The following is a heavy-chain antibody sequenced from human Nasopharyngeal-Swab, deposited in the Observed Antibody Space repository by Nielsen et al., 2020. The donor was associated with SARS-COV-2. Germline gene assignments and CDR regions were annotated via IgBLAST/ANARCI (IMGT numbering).Heavy chain of an antibody. CDR2: ITADGAAT. D-gene: IGHD4-17*01. J-gene: IGHJ3*02. Sequence: GESLKISCVVSGFTFRSYAMTWVRLAPGKGLELVSVITADGAATAYVDSVKGRFTISRDNSKNTLYLQMNSLRAEDTALYYCANLNDYGDYGGLGIWGQGTMVTVSS. CDR1: GFTFRSYA. CDR3: ANLNDYGDYGGLGI. V-gene: IGHV3-23*01.